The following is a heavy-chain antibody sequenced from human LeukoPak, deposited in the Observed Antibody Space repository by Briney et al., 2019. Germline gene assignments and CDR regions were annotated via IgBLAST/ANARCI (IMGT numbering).Heavy chain of an antibody. V-gene: IGHV3-11*05. CDR2: ITPSSYT. D-gene: IGHD1-14*01. CDR3: AKGHHHMDV. Sequence: GGSLRLSCAASGFTFSDFYMSWIRQAPGKGLEWLSYITPSSYTNYADSVKGRFTISRDNAKNSLYLQMNSLSADDTAVYYCAKGHHHMDVGGQGTTVTVSS. CDR1: GFTFSDFY. J-gene: IGHJ6*02.